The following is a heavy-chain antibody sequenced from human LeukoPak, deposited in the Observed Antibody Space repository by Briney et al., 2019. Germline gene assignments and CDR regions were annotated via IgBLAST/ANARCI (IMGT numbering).Heavy chain of an antibody. V-gene: IGHV3-74*01. D-gene: IGHD3-10*01. CDR2: INIDERIT. CDR3: FREGGD. Sequence: GGSLRLSCAASGFTFSSYSMNWVRQAPGKGLVWVSYINIDERITGYADSVKGRFTISRDNAKNTLYLQMNSLRVEDTAIYYCFREGGDWGQGTLVTVSS. CDR1: GFTFSSYS. J-gene: IGHJ4*02.